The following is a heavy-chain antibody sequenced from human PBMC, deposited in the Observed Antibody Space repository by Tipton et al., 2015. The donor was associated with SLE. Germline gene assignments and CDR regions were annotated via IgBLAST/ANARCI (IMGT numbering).Heavy chain of an antibody. V-gene: IGHV4-61*02. CDR1: GGSITSGSYH. Sequence: TLSLTCTVSGGSITSGSYHWSWIRQPAGEGLEWIGRIYGSGSTNYNPSLKSRITLSLDTSKNMFSLKLTSVTSADTAVYYCATSRRLGSSVPFHYWGQGTLVTVPS. CDR3: ATSRRLGSSVPFHY. J-gene: IGHJ4*02. D-gene: IGHD6-6*01. CDR2: IYGSGST.